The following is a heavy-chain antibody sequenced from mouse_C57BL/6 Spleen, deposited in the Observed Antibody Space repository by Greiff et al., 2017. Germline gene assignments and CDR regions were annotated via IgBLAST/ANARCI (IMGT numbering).Heavy chain of an antibody. CDR2: INPNNGGT. CDR3: ARWDGNYLYWYFDV. V-gene: IGHV1-18*01. CDR1: GYTFTDYN. D-gene: IGHD2-1*01. Sequence: EVKLMESGPELVKPGASVKIPCKASGYTFTDYNMDWVKQSHGKSLEWIGDINPNNGGTIYNQKFKGKATLTVDKSSSTAYMELRSLTSEDTAVYYCARWDGNYLYWYFDVWGTGTTVTVSS. J-gene: IGHJ1*03.